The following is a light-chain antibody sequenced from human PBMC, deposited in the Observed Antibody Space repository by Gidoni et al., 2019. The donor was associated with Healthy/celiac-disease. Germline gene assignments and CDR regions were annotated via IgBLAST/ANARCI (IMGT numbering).Light chain of an antibody. Sequence: DIQMTQSPSSLSASVGDRVTITCRASQSISSYLNGYQQKPGKAPKLLIYAASSLQSGVPSRFSGSGSGTDFTLTISSLQPEDFATYYCQQSYSTPHTFGGXTKVEIK. CDR1: QSISSY. CDR2: AAS. CDR3: QQSYSTPHT. J-gene: IGKJ4*01. V-gene: IGKV1-39*01.